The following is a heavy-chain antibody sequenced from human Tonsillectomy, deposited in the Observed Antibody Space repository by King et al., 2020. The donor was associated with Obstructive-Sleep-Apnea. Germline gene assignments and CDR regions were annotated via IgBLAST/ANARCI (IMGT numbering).Heavy chain of an antibody. CDR1: GYTFTGYY. CDR3: ARRSRIEPAGTWLDP. Sequence: VQLVESGAEVKKPGTSVKVSCKASGYTFTGYYMYWVRQVPGQGLEWMGWINPYSGGTNYAEKFQGRLTLTRDTSIGTAYMELNSLTSDDTALYYCARRSRIEPAGTWLDPWGQGTLVTVSS. D-gene: IGHD6-13*01. V-gene: IGHV1-2*02. J-gene: IGHJ5*02. CDR2: INPYSGGT.